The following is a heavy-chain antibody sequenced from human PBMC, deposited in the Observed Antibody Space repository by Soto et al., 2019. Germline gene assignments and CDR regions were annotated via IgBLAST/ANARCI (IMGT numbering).Heavy chain of an antibody. V-gene: IGHV4-31*03. CDR2: IYYSGST. CDR1: GGSISSGGYY. CDR3: ASRGLIAAAGIDY. J-gene: IGHJ4*02. Sequence: QVQLQESGPGLVKPSQTLSLTCTVSGGSISSGGYYWSWIRQHPGKGLEWIGYIYYSGSTYYNPSLRSRVTISVDTSKNQFALKLSSVTAADTAVYYCASRGLIAAAGIDYWGQGTLVTVSS. D-gene: IGHD6-13*01.